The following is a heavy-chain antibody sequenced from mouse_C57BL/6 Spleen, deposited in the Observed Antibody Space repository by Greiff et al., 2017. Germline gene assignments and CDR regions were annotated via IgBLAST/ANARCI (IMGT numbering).Heavy chain of an antibody. CDR2: IWTGGGT. CDR1: GFSLTSYA. J-gene: IGHJ4*01. D-gene: IGHD2-5*01. Sequence: VMLVESGPGLVAPSQCLSITCTVSGFSLTSYAISWVRQPPGQGLEWLGVIWTGGGTNYNSAIKSRLSISKDNYKSQVFSKMHSLQTDATARYYCASDSNYAMDYWGQGTTVTVSS. CDR3: ASDSNYAMDY. V-gene: IGHV2-9-1*01.